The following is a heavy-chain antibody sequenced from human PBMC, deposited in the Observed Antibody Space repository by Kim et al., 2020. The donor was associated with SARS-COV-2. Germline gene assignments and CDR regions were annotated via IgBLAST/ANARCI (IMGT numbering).Heavy chain of an antibody. V-gene: IGHV1-18*01. D-gene: IGHD5-18*01. Sequence: ASVKVSCKASGYTFTNYGISWARQPPGQGLEWMGWIGTYNGDRNYAQKFQGRITMTTDTSTTTAYMELRSLKYDDTAVYYCTRDRGYNPDSFDMWGQGTLITVSS. CDR1: GYTFTNYG. J-gene: IGHJ3*02. CDR3: TRDRGYNPDSFDM. CDR2: IGTYNGDR.